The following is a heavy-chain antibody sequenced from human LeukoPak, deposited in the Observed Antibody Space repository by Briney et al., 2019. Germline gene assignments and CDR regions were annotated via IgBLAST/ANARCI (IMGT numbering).Heavy chain of an antibody. CDR1: GGSISSSSYY. CDR2: IYYSGST. Sequence: SETLSLTCTVSGGSISSSSYYWGWIRQPPGKGLEWIGSIYYSGSTYYNPSLKSRVTISVDTSKNQFSLKLSSVTAADTAVYYCARDATIFGVILPSTLYFDSWGQGTLVTVSS. J-gene: IGHJ4*02. D-gene: IGHD3-3*01. CDR3: ARDATIFGVILPSTLYFDS. V-gene: IGHV4-39*02.